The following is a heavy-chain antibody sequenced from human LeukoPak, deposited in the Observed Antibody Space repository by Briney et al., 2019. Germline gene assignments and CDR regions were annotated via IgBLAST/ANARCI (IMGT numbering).Heavy chain of an antibody. Sequence: PSETLSLTCTVSGCSLSSGGSYRSWIRQDPGKGLEWIGYIYYSGSTYYHPSLKSRVTISVDTSKNQFSLKLSSVTAADTAVYYCAKTRYNSSGWLGFDPWGQGTLVTVSS. CDR3: AKTRYNSSGWLGFDP. V-gene: IGHV4-31*03. D-gene: IGHD6-19*01. CDR1: GCSLSSGGSY. CDR2: IYYSGST. J-gene: IGHJ5*02.